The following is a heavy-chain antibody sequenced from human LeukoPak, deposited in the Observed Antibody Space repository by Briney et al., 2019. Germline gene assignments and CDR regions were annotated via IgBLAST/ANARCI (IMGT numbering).Heavy chain of an antibody. CDR3: ARDPGTMGGAFDI. CDR2: IYYSGST. J-gene: IGHJ3*02. CDR1: GGSISSYY. D-gene: IGHD3-10*01. Sequence: PSETLSLTCTVSGGSISSYYWSWIRQPPGKGLEWIGYIYYSGSTNYNPSLKSRVTISVDTSKNQFSLKLSSVTAADTAVYYCARDPGTMGGAFDIWGQGTMVTVSS. V-gene: IGHV4-59*12.